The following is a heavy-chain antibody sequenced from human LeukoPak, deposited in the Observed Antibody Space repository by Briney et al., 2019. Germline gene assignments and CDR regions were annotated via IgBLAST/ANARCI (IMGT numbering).Heavy chain of an antibody. Sequence: GGSLRLPCAASGFTFDDYDMSWVRQAPGKGLEWVSGINWNGGSTRYADSVKGRFTISRDNAKNSLYLQMNSLRAEDTAVYYCAELGITMIGGVWGKGTTVTISS. D-gene: IGHD3-10*02. CDR1: GFTFDDYD. CDR3: AELGITMIGGV. J-gene: IGHJ6*04. CDR2: INWNGGST. V-gene: IGHV3-20*04.